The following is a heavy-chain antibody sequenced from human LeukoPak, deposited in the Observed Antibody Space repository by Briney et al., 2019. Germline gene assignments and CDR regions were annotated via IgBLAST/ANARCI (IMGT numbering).Heavy chain of an antibody. CDR1: GGSFSGYY. Sequence: SETLSLTCAVYGGSFSGYYWSWIRQPPGKGLEWIGEINHSGSTNYNPSLKSRVTIPVDTSKNQFSLKLSSVTAADTAVYYCARGATTAFHFDYWGQGTLVTVSS. J-gene: IGHJ4*02. CDR2: INHSGST. CDR3: ARGATTAFHFDY. D-gene: IGHD1-26*01. V-gene: IGHV4-34*01.